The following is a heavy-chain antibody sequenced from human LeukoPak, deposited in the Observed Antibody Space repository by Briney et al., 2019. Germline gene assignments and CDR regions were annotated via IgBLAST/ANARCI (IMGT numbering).Heavy chain of an antibody. Sequence: SETLSLTCTVSGGSIRSYHWSWIRQPPGKRLEWIGYIYDSGSTNYNPSLKSRVTISIDTSKNQFSLRLNSVTAADTAMYYCAKSGGYGLIDYWGQGTLVTVSS. J-gene: IGHJ4*02. CDR3: AKSGGYGLIDY. D-gene: IGHD1-26*01. CDR1: GGSIRSYH. V-gene: IGHV4-59*08. CDR2: IYDSGST.